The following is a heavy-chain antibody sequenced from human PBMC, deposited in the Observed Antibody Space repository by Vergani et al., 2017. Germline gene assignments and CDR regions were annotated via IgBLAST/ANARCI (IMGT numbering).Heavy chain of an antibody. CDR3: ARHRYCSGGTPPCWFDP. CDR1: GGSISSGGYS. J-gene: IGHJ5*02. V-gene: IGHV4-30-2*01. CDR2: IYHSGST. D-gene: IGHD2-15*01. Sequence: QLQLQESGSGLVKPSQTLSLTCAVSGGSISSGGYSWSWIRQPPGKGLEWIGYIYHSGSTYYNPSLKSRVTISVDRSKNQFSLKLSSVTAADTAVYYCARHRYCSGGTPPCWFDPWGQGTLVTVSS.